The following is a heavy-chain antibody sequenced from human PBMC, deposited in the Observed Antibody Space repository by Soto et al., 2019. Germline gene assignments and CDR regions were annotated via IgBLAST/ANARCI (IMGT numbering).Heavy chain of an antibody. J-gene: IGHJ4*01. CDR2: TYYRSKWYY. CDR1: GDSVSSNSAG. D-gene: IGHD5-12*01. V-gene: IGHV6-1*01. Sequence: SQTLSLTCAITGDSVSSNSAGWSWVRQSPSRGLEWLGRTYYRSKWYYEYAVSVRGRITINPDTSKNQYSLQLNSVTPEDTAVYFFSRGERYSGRIFVYSGQGTLVTVSS. CDR3: SRGERYSGRIFVY.